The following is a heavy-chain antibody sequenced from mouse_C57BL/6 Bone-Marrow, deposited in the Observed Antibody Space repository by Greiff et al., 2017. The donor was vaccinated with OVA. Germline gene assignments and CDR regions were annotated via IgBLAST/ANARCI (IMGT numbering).Heavy chain of an antibody. CDR2: IDPSDSYT. CDR1: GYTFTSYW. CDR3: ARRLYGSSYDYFDY. D-gene: IGHD1-1*01. V-gene: IGHV1-50*01. Sequence: QVHVKQPGAELVKPGASVKLSCKASGYTFTSYWMQWVKQRPGQGLEWIGEIDPSDSYTNYNQKFKGKATLTVDTSSSTAYMQLSSLTSEDSAVYYCARRLYGSSYDYFDYWGQGTTLTVSS. J-gene: IGHJ2*01.